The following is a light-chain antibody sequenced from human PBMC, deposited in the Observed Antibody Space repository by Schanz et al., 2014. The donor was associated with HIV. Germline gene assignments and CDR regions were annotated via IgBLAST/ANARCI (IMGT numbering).Light chain of an antibody. CDR1: QSLTTNY. Sequence: EIEMTQSPATLSVSPGERATLSCRASQSLTTNYLAWYQQKLGQAPRLLIYGASSRATGIPDRFSGSGSGTDFTLTISRLEPEDFAVYYCQQSGDSGGTFGGGTKVEIK. J-gene: IGKJ4*01. CDR2: GAS. CDR3: QQSGDSGGT. V-gene: IGKV3-20*01.